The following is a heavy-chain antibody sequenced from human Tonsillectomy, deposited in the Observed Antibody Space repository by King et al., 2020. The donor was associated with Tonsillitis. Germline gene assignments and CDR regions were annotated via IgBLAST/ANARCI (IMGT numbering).Heavy chain of an antibody. D-gene: IGHD6-13*01. J-gene: IGHJ1*01. Sequence: VQLVESGGGLVKPGGSLRLSCAASGFTFSSYSMNWVRQAPGKGLEWVSSISSSSSYIYYADSVKGRFTISRDNAKNSLYLQMNSLRAEDTAVYYCASDPIPSSRWYSPPTAEYFQHWGQGTLVTVSS. CDR1: GFTFSSYS. CDR2: ISSSSSYI. V-gene: IGHV3-21*01. CDR3: ASDPIPSSRWYSPPTAEYFQH.